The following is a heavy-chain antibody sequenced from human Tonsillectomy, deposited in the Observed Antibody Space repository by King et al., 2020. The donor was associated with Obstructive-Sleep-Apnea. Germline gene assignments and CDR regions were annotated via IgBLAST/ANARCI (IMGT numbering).Heavy chain of an antibody. CDR2: IYHSGST. J-gene: IGHJ4*02. CDR3: ARASVTGTPTPYFDF. D-gene: IGHD1-20*01. CDR1: DYSISSGYY. Sequence: QLQESGPGLVKPSETLSLTCTVSDYSISSGYYGAWIRQPPGKGLEWIGSIYHSGSTFYNSSLNSRVTISLDTSKNQFSLNLNSVTAADTAVYYCARASVTGTPTPYFDFWGQGTLVTVSS. V-gene: IGHV4-38-2*02.